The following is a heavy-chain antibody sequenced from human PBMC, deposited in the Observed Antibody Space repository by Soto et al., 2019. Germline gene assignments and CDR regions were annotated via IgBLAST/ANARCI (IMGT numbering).Heavy chain of an antibody. CDR3: ARLFCSSTSCLIWFHP. Sequence: SETLSLTCTVSGGSISSYYWSWIRQPPGKGLEWIGYIYYSGSTNYNPSLKSRFTISVDTSKNQFSLKLSFVTAADTAVYYCARLFCSSTSCLIWFHPWGKGTLIT. V-gene: IGHV4-59*08. CDR2: IYYSGST. D-gene: IGHD2-2*01. J-gene: IGHJ5*02. CDR1: GGSISSYY.